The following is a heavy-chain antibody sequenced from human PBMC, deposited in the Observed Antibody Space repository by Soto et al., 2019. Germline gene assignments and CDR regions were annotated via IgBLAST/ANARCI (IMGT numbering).Heavy chain of an antibody. CDR1: GFPFSVYY. D-gene: IGHD4-17*01. J-gene: IGHJ1*01. Sequence: GGSLRLSCAASGFPFSVYYMSWIRQAPGKGLEWLSYITDSGSTIYYADSVKGRFTISRDNAKNSLYLQMNSLRAEDTAVYYCARVGWTSLTLLAYCGQGTLVPGSS. V-gene: IGHV3-11*01. CDR2: ITDSGSTI. CDR3: ARVGWTSLTLLAY.